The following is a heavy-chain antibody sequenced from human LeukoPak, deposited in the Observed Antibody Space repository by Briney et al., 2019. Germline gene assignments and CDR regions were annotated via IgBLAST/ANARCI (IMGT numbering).Heavy chain of an antibody. CDR3: ARAGDGIRGYSYYFDY. D-gene: IGHD3-10*01. Sequence: GGSLRLSCAASGFTFSSYGMNWVRQAPGKGLEWVSSISSSSSYIYYADSVKGRFTISRDNAKNSLYLQMNSLRAEDTAVYYCARAGDGIRGYSYYFDYWGQGTLVTVSS. CDR1: GFTFSSYG. CDR2: ISSSSSYI. V-gene: IGHV3-21*01. J-gene: IGHJ4*02.